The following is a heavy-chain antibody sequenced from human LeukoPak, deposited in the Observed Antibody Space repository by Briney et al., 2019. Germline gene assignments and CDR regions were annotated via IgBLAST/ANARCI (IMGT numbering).Heavy chain of an antibody. CDR2: ISRSDDIT. CDR1: GFTFSIYA. V-gene: IGHV3-23*01. D-gene: IGHD6-13*01. Sequence: GGSLRLSCAASGFTFSIYAMTWVRQAPGKGLEWVSAISRSDDITYYADSVKGRFTISRDHSKNTLYLQMNSLRAEDTAVYYCAKDLASSSSWYGGIDYWGQGTLVTVSS. J-gene: IGHJ4*02. CDR3: AKDLASSSSWYGGIDY.